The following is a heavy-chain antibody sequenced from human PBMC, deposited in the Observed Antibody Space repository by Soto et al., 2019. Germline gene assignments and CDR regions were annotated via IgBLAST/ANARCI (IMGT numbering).Heavy chain of an antibody. CDR3: AREPRYCRGGSCSITGDAYDI. D-gene: IGHD2-15*01. J-gene: IGHJ3*02. CDR1: GFIVSDTY. Sequence: PGGSLRLSCTPSGFIVSDTYVNWVRQAPGKGLEWVSVISNRGDTHYADSVRGRFSLSRDISDNTLHLQMNNLRVEDTAVYYCAREPRYCRGGSCSITGDAYDIWGQGTMVTVSS. CDR2: ISNRGDT. V-gene: IGHV3-66*01.